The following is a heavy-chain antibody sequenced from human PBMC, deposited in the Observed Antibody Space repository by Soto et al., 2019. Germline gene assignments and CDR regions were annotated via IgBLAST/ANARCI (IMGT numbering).Heavy chain of an antibody. D-gene: IGHD2-15*01. CDR1: GGTFSSYT. CDR2: IIPILGIA. J-gene: IGHJ4*02. CDR3: ASMTKTYWSGGSCLDY. Sequence: GASVKVSCKASGGTFSSYTISWVRQAPGQGLEWMGRIIPILGIANYAQKFQGRVTITADKSTSTAYMELSSLRSEDTAVYYCASMTKTYWSGGSCLDYWGQGTLVTVAS. V-gene: IGHV1-69*02.